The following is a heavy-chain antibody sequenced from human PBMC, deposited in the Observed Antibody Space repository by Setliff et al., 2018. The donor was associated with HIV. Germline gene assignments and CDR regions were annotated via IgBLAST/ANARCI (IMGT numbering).Heavy chain of an antibody. CDR3: ASFWGGEGGRGY. J-gene: IGHJ4*02. CDR1: GGSFSNYY. Sequence: SETLSLTCTVYGGSFSNYYTNWIRQPPGKGLEWIGELSPSGTTRSNPSLQSRVTISLDTSNNQFSLKLTSVTAADTAMYYCASFWGGEGGRGYWGQGTLVTVSS. CDR2: LSPSGTT. D-gene: IGHD3-10*01. V-gene: IGHV4-34*01.